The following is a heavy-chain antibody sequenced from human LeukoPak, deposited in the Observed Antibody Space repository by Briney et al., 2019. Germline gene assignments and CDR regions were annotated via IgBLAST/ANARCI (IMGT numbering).Heavy chain of an antibody. V-gene: IGHV3-30*19. D-gene: IGHD4-17*01. CDR1: GFSFSSYG. CDR2: ISYDGSNK. J-gene: IGHJ4*02. CDR3: ASDGDYASLFDY. Sequence: QPGRSLRLSCAASGFSFSSYGMHWVRQAPGKGLEWVAVISYDGSNKYYADSVKGRFTISRDNSKNTLYLQMNSLRAEDTAVYYCASDGDYASLFDYWGQGTLVTVSS.